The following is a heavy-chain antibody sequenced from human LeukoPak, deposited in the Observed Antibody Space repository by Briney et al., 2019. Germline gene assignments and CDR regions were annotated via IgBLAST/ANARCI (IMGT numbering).Heavy chain of an antibody. CDR1: GFTFSNAW. CDR3: TTSPNYDFWSGYYQDDY. J-gene: IGHJ4*02. D-gene: IGHD3-3*01. CDR2: IKSKTDGGTT. Sequence: GGSLRLSCAASGFTFSNAWMSWVRQAPGKGLEWAGRIKSKTDGGTTDYAAPVKGRFTISRDDSKNTLYLQMNSLKTEDTAVYYCTTSPNYDFWSGYYQDDYWGQGTLVTVSS. V-gene: IGHV3-15*01.